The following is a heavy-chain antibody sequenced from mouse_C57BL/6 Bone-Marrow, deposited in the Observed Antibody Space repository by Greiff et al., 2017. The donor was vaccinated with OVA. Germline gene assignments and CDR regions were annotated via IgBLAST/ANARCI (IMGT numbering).Heavy chain of an antibody. J-gene: IGHJ1*03. CDR1: GFSFNTYA. CDR3: VSRSSYGYFDV. V-gene: IGHV10-1*01. D-gene: IGHD1-1*01. CDR2: IRSKSNNYAT. Sequence: EVMLVESGGGLVQPKGSLKLSCAASGFSFNTYAMNWVRQAPGKGLEWVARIRSKSNNYATYYADSVKDRFTISRDDSESMLYLQMNNLKTEDTAMYYCVSRSSYGYFDVWGTGTTVTVSS.